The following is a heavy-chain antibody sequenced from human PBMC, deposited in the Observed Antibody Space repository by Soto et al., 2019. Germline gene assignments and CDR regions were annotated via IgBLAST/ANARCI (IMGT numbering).Heavy chain of an antibody. Sequence: EMKLLESGGGLVQPGGSLRLSCAASGFTMSTYSVTWVSQAPGKGLEWVSGISVTPGITFYAVSVKGRFTIFRDSANNAVYLQMNSQRAEDTAMYFCSKWSGYGDLWGQRTMVTVYS. J-gene: IGHJ4*02. D-gene: IGHD4-17*01. CDR1: GFTMSTYS. CDR2: ISVTPGIT. V-gene: IGHV3-23*01. CDR3: SKWSGYGDL.